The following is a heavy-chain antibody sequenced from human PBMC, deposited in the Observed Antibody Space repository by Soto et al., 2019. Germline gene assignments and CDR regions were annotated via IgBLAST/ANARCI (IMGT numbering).Heavy chain of an antibody. CDR2: IIPIFGTA. Sequence: SVNVSCKASGGTFSSYAISWVRQAPGQGLEWMGGIIPIFGTANYAQKFQGRVTITADESTSTAYMELSSLRSEDTAVYYCARVSRVNYYDSSGYSPTPFDYWGQGTLVTVSS. CDR1: GGTFSSYA. D-gene: IGHD3-22*01. V-gene: IGHV1-69*13. CDR3: ARVSRVNYYDSSGYSPTPFDY. J-gene: IGHJ4*02.